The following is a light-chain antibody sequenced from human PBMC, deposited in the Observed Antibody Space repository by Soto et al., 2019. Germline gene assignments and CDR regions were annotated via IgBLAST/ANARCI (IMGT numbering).Light chain of an antibody. CDR3: LQGSHWPWT. J-gene: IGKJ1*01. V-gene: IGKV2-30*01. Sequence: DVVLTQSPISLPVTLGQPASISCRSSQTLVSSDGNTYLNWYQQRPGQSQGRLLYKVSNRDSGVPDRFSGSGSAAVFSLKISRVEADDVGVYYCLQGSHWPWTFGQGTKVEI. CDR1: QTLVSSDGNTY. CDR2: KVS.